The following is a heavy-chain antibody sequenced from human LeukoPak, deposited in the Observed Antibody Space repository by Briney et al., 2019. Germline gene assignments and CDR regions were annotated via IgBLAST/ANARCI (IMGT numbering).Heavy chain of an antibody. CDR2: IIPIFGTA. CDR1: GGTFSSYA. D-gene: IGHD2-21*02. CDR3: ARALALNDETVYYYYYMDV. V-gene: IGHV1-69*13. Sequence: SVKVSCKASGGTFSSYAISWVRQAPGQGLEWMGGIIPIFGTANYAQKFQGRVTITADESTSTAYLELSSLRSEDTAVYYCARALALNDETVYYYYYMDVWGKGTTLTISS. J-gene: IGHJ6*03.